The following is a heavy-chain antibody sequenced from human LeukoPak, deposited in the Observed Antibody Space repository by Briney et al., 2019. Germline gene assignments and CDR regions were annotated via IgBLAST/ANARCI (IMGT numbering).Heavy chain of an antibody. CDR2: IKSKTDGGTT. V-gene: IGHV3-15*01. CDR1: GLTFSNAW. J-gene: IGHJ4*02. D-gene: IGHD3-10*01. Sequence: GSLRLSCAASGLTFSNAWMSWVRQAPGKGLEWVGRIKSKTDGGTTDYAAPVKGRFTISRDDSEKTLYLQMNSLKTEDTAVYYCTTDIIWFGELFFDYWGQGTLVTVSS. CDR3: TTDIIWFGELFFDY.